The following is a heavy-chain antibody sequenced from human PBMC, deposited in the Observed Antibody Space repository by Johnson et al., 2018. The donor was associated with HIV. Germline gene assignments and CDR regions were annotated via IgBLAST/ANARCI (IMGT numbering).Heavy chain of an antibody. CDR3: AGVAVSTAAGGVPLDI. Sequence: QVQLVESGGGVVQPGRSLRLSCAASGFTFSNYGIHWVRQAPGKGLEWVASTWFDGSKKYYSDSVRGRFIISRDNSKNTLYLQMNSLRAEDTALYFCAGVAVSTAAGGVPLDIWGPGTRVTVSA. CDR1: GFTFSNYG. V-gene: IGHV3-33*03. CDR2: TWFDGSKK. J-gene: IGHJ3*02. D-gene: IGHD2-2*01.